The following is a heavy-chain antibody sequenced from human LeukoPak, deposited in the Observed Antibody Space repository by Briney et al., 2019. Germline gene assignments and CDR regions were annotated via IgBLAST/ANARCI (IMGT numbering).Heavy chain of an antibody. Sequence: GGSLRLSCAASGFTFSSYWMSWVHQAPGKGLEWVANIKQDGSEKYYVDSVKGRFTISRDNAKNSLYLQMNSLRAEDTAVYYCARDTLLGVVISPEYYMDVWGKGTTVTVSS. CDR1: GFTFSSYW. J-gene: IGHJ6*03. V-gene: IGHV3-7*01. CDR3: ARDTLLGVVISPEYYMDV. D-gene: IGHD3-3*01. CDR2: IKQDGSEK.